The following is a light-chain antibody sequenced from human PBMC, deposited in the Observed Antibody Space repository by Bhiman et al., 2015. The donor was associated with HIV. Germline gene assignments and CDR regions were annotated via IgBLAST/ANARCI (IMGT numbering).Light chain of an antibody. CDR2: YDS. V-gene: IGLV3-21*04. Sequence: SYVLTQPPSVSVAPGKTARITCGGINIGSKSVHWYQQKPGQAPVLVIYYDSDRPSGIPERFSGSNSGNTATLTISGVEAGDEADYCCQVWDSSSDHPKWVFGGGTKLTVL. CDR3: QVWDSSSDHPKWV. CDR1: NIGSKS. J-gene: IGLJ3*02.